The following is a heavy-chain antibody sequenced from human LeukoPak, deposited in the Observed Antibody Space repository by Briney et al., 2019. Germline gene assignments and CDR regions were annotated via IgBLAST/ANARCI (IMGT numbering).Heavy chain of an antibody. CDR2: ITSDSNTI. CDR3: ARDNPRISPRYFDY. V-gene: IGHV3-48*01. J-gene: IGHJ4*02. D-gene: IGHD2/OR15-2a*01. Sequence: GGSLRLSCAASGFTFRTYSMNWVRQAPGKGLEWLSYITSDSNTIYYADSVRGRFTISRDNAKNSLYLHMDSLRAEDTAVYSCARDNPRISPRYFDYWGQGTLVTVSS. CDR1: GFTFRTYS.